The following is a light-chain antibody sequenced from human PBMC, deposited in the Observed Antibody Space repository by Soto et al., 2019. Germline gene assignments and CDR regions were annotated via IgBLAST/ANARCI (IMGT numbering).Light chain of an antibody. V-gene: IGKV3-15*01. J-gene: IGKJ4*01. Sequence: ETVMIQSPATLSVSPGERATLSCRASLSVSSDLACYHHKTGHAPRLLFHGASTRATGVPARFSGSGSVTEFTLTISSLQSEDFAVYYCQQYKNWPLPFGGRTKVEIK. CDR1: LSVSSD. CDR3: QQYKNWPLP. CDR2: GAS.